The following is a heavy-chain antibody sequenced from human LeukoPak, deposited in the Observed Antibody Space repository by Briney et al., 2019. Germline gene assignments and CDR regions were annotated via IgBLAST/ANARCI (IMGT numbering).Heavy chain of an antibody. D-gene: IGHD3-10*01. CDR3: ARGAMVRGVQFDP. CDR1: GFTFSSYA. V-gene: IGHV3-48*04. J-gene: IGHJ5*02. CDR2: ISSSGSTI. Sequence: PGGSLRLSCAASGFTFSSYAMSWVRQAPGKGLEWVSYISSSGSTIYYADSVKGRFTISRDNAKNSLYLQMNSLRAEDTAVYYCARGAMVRGVQFDPWGQGTLVTVSS.